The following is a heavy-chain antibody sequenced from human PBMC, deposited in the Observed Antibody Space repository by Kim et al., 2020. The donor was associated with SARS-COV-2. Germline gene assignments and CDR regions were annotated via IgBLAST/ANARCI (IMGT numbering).Heavy chain of an antibody. V-gene: IGHV3-74*01. CDR3: ASGGIVVVPAPGYYGMDV. Sequence: GGSLRLSCAASGFTFSSYWMHWVRQAPGKGLVWVSRTNSDGSSTSYADSVKGRFTISRDNAKNTLYLQMNRLRAEDTAVYYCASGGIVVVPAPGYYGMDVWGQGTTVTVSS. CDR2: TNSDGSST. J-gene: IGHJ6*02. D-gene: IGHD2-2*01. CDR1: GFTFSSYW.